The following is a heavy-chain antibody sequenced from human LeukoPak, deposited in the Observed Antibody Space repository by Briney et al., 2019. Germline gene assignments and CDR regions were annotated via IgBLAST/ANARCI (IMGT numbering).Heavy chain of an antibody. J-gene: IGHJ5*02. V-gene: IGHV3-33*01. D-gene: IGHD3-16*01. Sequence: GGSVRLSCAASGFAFSSYGMHWVRQAPGKGLEWVAVIWYDGSNKYYADSVKGRFTISRDNSKNTLYLQMNSLRAEDTAVYYCARDLSYDYVWGSYSWFDPWGQGTLVTVSS. CDR2: IWYDGSNK. CDR1: GFAFSSYG. CDR3: ARDLSYDYVWGSYSWFDP.